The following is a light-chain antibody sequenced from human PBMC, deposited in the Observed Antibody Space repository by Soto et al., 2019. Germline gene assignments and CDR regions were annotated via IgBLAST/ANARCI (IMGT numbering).Light chain of an antibody. V-gene: IGKV3-20*01. CDR3: HQFGSSPLAFT. Sequence: ESMLTQSPGTLSLSPGERATLSCRASQSVSTRSLAWYQQKPGQAPRLLIYGASIKAAGIPYRFSGSGSGTDFTLTISRLEPEDFAVSYCHQFGSSPLAFTFGQGNKLEI. CDR2: GAS. J-gene: IGKJ2*01. CDR1: QSVSTRS.